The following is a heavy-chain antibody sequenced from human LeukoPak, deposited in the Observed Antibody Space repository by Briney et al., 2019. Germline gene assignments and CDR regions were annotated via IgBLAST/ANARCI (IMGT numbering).Heavy chain of an antibody. D-gene: IGHD2-2*01. CDR3: AREDIVVVPAAMPIDY. Sequence: AGGSLRLSCAASGFTFSSYWMSWVRQAPGKGLEWVANIKQDGSEKYYADSVKGRFTISRDNAKNSLYLQMNSLRAEDTAVYYCAREDIVVVPAAMPIDYWGQGALVTVSS. CDR2: IKQDGSEK. J-gene: IGHJ4*02. CDR1: GFTFSSYW. V-gene: IGHV3-7*04.